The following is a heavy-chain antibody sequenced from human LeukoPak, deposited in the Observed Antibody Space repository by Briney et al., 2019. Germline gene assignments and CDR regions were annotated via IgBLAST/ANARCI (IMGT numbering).Heavy chain of an antibody. CDR3: ARANMVRGVKAGDWFDP. CDR2: INPNSGGT. J-gene: IGHJ5*02. Sequence: ASVKVSCKASGYTFTGYYMHWVRQAPGQGLEWMGWINPNSGGTKYAQKFQGRVTMTRDTSISTAYMELSRLRSDDTAVYYCARANMVRGVKAGDWFDPWGQGTLVTVSS. D-gene: IGHD3-10*01. CDR1: GYTFTGYY. V-gene: IGHV1-2*02.